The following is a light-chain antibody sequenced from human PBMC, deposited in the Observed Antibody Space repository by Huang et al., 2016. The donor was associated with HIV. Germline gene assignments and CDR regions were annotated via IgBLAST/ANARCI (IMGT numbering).Light chain of an antibody. CDR1: QNITKS. V-gene: IGKV1-39*01. Sequence: DIQMTQSPPSLSASVGDRVTFTCRANQNITKSLNWYQQKPGKAPKLLIYTASTLESGVPSRFSSGESGSRFTLNITNLQPEDFATYYCQHSFSVPRTFG. CDR2: TAS. J-gene: IGKJ1*01. CDR3: QHSFSVPRT.